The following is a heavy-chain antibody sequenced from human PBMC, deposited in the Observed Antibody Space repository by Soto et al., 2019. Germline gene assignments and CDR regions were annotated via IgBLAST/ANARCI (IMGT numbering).Heavy chain of an antibody. CDR2: VKHDGSGE. V-gene: IGHV3-7*01. CDR3: VRSARRDSWSDTPTYYYYGMDV. Sequence: PGGSLRLSCAASGFTFSSYWMSWVRQTPGKGLEWVANVKHDGSGEYYMDSVKGRFTISRDNAKNSLYLQMNSLRGEDTALYYCVRSARRDSWSDTPTYYYYGMDVWGQGTTVTVSS. D-gene: IGHD3-10*01. CDR1: GFTFSSYW. J-gene: IGHJ6*02.